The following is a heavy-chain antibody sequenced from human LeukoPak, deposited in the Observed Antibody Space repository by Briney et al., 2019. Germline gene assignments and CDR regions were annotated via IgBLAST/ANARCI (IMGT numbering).Heavy chain of an antibody. CDR3: ARDIAAYYDILTGIDY. V-gene: IGHV1-2*02. J-gene: IGHJ4*02. CDR2: INPNSGGT. D-gene: IGHD3-9*01. Sequence: ASVKVSCKASGYTXTGYYMHWVRQAPGQGLEWMGWINPNSGGTNYAQKFQGRVTMTRDTSISTAYMELSRLRSDDTAVYYCARDIAAYYDILTGIDYWGQGTLVTVSS. CDR1: GYTXTGYY.